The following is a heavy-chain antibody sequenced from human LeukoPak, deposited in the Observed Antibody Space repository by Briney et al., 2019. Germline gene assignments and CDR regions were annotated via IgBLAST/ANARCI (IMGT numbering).Heavy chain of an antibody. J-gene: IGHJ5*02. V-gene: IGHV4-34*01. CDR1: GGSFSGYY. D-gene: IGHD3-22*01. CDR2: INHSGST. CDR3: ARRKRLYDSSGYFDP. Sequence: PSETLSLTCAVYGGSFSGYYWSWIRQPPGKGLEWIGEINHSGSTNYNPSLKSRVTISVDTSKNQFSLKLSSVTAADTAVYYCARRKRLYDSSGYFDPWGQGTLVTVSS.